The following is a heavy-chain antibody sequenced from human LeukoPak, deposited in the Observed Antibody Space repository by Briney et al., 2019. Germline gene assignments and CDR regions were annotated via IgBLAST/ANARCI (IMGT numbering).Heavy chain of an antibody. CDR2: INTNTGNP. Sequence: GASVKVSCKASGYTFTSYAMNWVRQAPGQGLEWMGWINTNTGNPTYAQGFTGRFVFSLDTSVSTAYLQISSLKAEDTAVYYCVRVGYCSGGSCYPLTVFDYWGQGTLVTVSS. D-gene: IGHD2-15*01. J-gene: IGHJ4*02. CDR3: VRVGYCSGGSCYPLTVFDY. CDR1: GYTFTSYA. V-gene: IGHV7-4-1*02.